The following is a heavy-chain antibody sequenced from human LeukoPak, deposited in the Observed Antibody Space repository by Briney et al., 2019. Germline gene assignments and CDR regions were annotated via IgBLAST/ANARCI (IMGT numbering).Heavy chain of an antibody. CDR1: GFTLSTYE. CDR2: ISGSGNSI. CDR3: ARDALDYYYYGRDV. Sequence: GGSLRLSCAASGFTLSTYEMNWVRQAPGKGLEWVSYISGSGNSIHHADSVKGRFTISRDNAKNSLYLQMNSLRADDTAVYYCARDALDYYYYGRDVWGQGTTVTVSS. V-gene: IGHV3-48*03. J-gene: IGHJ6*02.